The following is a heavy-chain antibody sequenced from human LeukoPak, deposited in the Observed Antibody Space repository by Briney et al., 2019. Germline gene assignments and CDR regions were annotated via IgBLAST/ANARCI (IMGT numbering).Heavy chain of an antibody. CDR3: ARGFDRSGYYIFDY. D-gene: IGHD3-3*01. V-gene: IGHV4-34*01. CDR1: GGSFSGYY. Sequence: SETLSLTCAVYGGSFSGYYWSWIRQPPGKGLEWIGEINHSGSTNYNPSLKSRVTISVDTSKNQFSLKLSSVTAADTAVYYCARGFDRSGYYIFDYWGQGTLVTVSS. J-gene: IGHJ4*02. CDR2: INHSGST.